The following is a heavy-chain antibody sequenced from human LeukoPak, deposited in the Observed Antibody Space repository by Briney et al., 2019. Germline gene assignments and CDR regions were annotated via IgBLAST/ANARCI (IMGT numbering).Heavy chain of an antibody. CDR3: ARGLHDCSSTSCYHYYYYYGMDV. CDR1: GFTFSSYG. V-gene: IGHV3-33*01. D-gene: IGHD2-2*01. CDR2: IWYDGSNK. Sequence: GRSLRLSCAASGFTFSSYGMHWVRQAPGKGLEWVAVIWYDGSNKYYADSVKGRFTISRDNSKNTLYLQKNSLRAEDTAVYYCARGLHDCSSTSCYHYYYYYGMDVWGQGTTVTVSS. J-gene: IGHJ6*02.